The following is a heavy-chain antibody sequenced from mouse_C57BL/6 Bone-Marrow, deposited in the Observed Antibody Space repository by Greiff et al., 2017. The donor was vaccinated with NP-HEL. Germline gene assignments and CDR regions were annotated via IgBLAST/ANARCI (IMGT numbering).Heavy chain of an antibody. V-gene: IGHV1-31*01. J-gene: IGHJ1*03. CDR2: IYPYNGVS. Sequence: EVKLQESGPELVKPGASVKISCKASGYSFTGYYMHWVKQSHGNILDWIGYIYPYNGVSSYNQKFKGKATLTVDKSSSTAYMELRSLTSEDSAVYYCARRVYYYGSSPYWYFDVWGTGTTVTVSS. CDR3: ARRVYYYGSSPYWYFDV. D-gene: IGHD1-1*01. CDR1: GYSFTGYY.